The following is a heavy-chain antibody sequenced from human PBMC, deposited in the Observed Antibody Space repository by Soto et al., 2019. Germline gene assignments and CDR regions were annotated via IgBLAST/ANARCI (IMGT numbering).Heavy chain of an antibody. CDR2: IIPIFGTA. CDR1: GGTFSSYA. Sequence: QVQPVQSGAEVKKPGSSVKVSCKASGGTFSSYAISWVRQAPGQGLEWMGGIIPIFGTANYAQKFQGRVTHTADEYTSTAYMELSSLRSEDTVVYYCARVGDIDYGGPYWYFDLWGRGTLVTVSS. J-gene: IGHJ2*01. D-gene: IGHD4-17*01. CDR3: ARVGDIDYGGPYWYFDL. V-gene: IGHV1-69*01.